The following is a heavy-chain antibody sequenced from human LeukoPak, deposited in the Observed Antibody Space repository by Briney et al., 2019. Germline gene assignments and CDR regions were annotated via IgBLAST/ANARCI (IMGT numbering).Heavy chain of an antibody. CDR3: ANSEGPQIRPYYFDS. CDR1: GFSFSTYA. J-gene: IGHJ4*02. Sequence: QAGGSLRLSCAASGFSFSTYAMTWVRQAPGKGLEWISSISANGQNTYYADSVKGRFTISRDNSKNTLYLQMNSLSAEDTAIYYCANSEGPQIRPYYFDSWGRGTLVPVSS. V-gene: IGHV3-23*01. CDR2: ISANGQNT.